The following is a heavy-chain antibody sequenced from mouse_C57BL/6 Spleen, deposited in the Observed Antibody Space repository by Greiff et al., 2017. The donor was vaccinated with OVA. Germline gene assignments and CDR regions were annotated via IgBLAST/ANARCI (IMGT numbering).Heavy chain of an antibody. CDR3: AYDYDEEGYAMDY. J-gene: IGHJ4*01. CDR2: INPNYGTT. CDR1: GYSFTDYN. D-gene: IGHD2-4*01. V-gene: IGHV1-39*01. Sequence: EVQLQESGPELVKPGASVKISCKASGYSFTDYNMNWVKQSNGKSLEWIGVINPNYGTTSYNQKFKGKATLTVDQSSSPAYMQLNSLTSEDAAVYYCAYDYDEEGYAMDYWGQGTSVTVSS.